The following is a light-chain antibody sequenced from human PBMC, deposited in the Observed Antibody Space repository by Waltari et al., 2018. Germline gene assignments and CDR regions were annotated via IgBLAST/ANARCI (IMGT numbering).Light chain of an antibody. J-gene: IGLJ3*02. V-gene: IGLV4-69*01. Sequence: QLVLPQSPSASASLGASVKLTCTLSSWPSSNSIAWLQQQPEKCPRYLMKVNSDGSHSKGDEIPDRFSGSSSGAERYLTISSVQSEDEADYYCQTGGHGTWVFGGGTTLTVL. CDR3: QTGGHGTWV. CDR2: VNSDGSH. CDR1: SWPSSNS.